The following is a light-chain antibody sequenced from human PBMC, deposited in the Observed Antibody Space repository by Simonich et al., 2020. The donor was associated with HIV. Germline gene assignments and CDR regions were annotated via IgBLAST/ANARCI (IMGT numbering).Light chain of an antibody. J-gene: IGKJ4*01. CDR1: QSISNN. Sequence: EIVMTQSPATLSVSPGERATLSCTASQSISNNLAWYKQKPGQAPRFLIFGASIRATGIPARFSGSGSGTEFTLTITSMQSEDFAIYYCQQYDDWLLLTFGGGTKVEI. CDR2: GAS. CDR3: QQYDDWLLLT. V-gene: IGKV3-15*01.